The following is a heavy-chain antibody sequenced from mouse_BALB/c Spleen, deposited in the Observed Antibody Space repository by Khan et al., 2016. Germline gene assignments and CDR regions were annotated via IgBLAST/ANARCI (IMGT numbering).Heavy chain of an antibody. CDR2: IYPGNGNT. CDR3: ARTRTGAWFAY. D-gene: IGHD3-3*01. V-gene: IGHV1S56*01. J-gene: IGHJ3*01. CDR1: GYTFTSYY. Sequence: QVQLQQSGPELVKPGASVRISCKASGYTFTSYYIHWVKQRPGQGLEWIGWIYPGNGNTKYNEKFKGRATLTADKSSTTAYMQLSSLTSEDSAVYFCARTRTGAWFAYWGQGTLVTVSA.